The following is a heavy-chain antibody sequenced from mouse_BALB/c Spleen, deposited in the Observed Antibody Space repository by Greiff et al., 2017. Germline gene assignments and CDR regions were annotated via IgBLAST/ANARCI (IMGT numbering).Heavy chain of an antibody. CDR3: ARGYDYGSFAY. V-gene: IGHV5-6*01. CDR2: ISSGGSYT. CDR1: GFTFSSYG. J-gene: IGHJ3*01. D-gene: IGHD2-4*01. Sequence: VQLKQSGGDLVKPGGSLKLSCAASGFTFSSYGMSWVRQTPDKRLEWVATISSGGSYTYYPDSVKGRFTISRDNAKNTLYLQMSSLKSEDTAVYYCARGYDYGSFAYWGQGTLVTVSA.